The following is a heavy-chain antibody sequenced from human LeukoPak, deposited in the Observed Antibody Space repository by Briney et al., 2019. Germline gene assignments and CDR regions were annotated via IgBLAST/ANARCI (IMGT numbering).Heavy chain of an antibody. V-gene: IGHV4-34*01. CDR1: GGSFSGYY. CDR3: AREGYSGSYVGY. D-gene: IGHD1-26*01. J-gene: IGHJ4*02. Sequence: PSETLSLTCAVYGGSFSGYYWSWIRQPPGKGLEWIGEINHSGSTNYNPSLKSRVTISVDTSKNQFSLKLSSVTAADTAVYYCAREGYSGSYVGYWGQGTLVTVSS. CDR2: INHSGST.